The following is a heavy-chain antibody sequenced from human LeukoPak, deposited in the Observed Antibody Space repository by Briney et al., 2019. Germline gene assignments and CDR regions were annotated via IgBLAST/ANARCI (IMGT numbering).Heavy chain of an antibody. Sequence: GSSVKVSCKASGGTFSSYAISWVRQAPGQGLEWMGGIIPIFGTANYAQKFQGRVTITTDESTSTAYMELSSLRSEDTAVYYCAREPEYCSSTSCYTSNHFDYWGQGTLVTVSS. V-gene: IGHV1-69*05. CDR3: AREPEYCSSTSCYTSNHFDY. J-gene: IGHJ4*02. D-gene: IGHD2-2*02. CDR1: GGTFSSYA. CDR2: IIPIFGTA.